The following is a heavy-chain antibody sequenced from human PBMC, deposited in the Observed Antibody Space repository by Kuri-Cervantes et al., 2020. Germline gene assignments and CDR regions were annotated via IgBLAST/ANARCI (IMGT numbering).Heavy chain of an antibody. CDR1: GGSISSYY. V-gene: IGHV4-59*08. CDR2: IYYSGST. CDR3: ARSSNWAAFDY. J-gene: IGHJ4*02. Sequence: SETLSLTCTVSGGSISSYYWSWIRQPPGKGLEWIGYIYYSGSTNYNPSLKSRVTISVDTSKNQFSLRLSSVTAADTAVYYCARSSNWAAFDYWGQGSLVTVSS. D-gene: IGHD1-1*01.